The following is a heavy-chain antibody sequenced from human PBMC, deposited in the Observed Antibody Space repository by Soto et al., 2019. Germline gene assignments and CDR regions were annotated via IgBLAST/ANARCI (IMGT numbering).Heavy chain of an antibody. CDR1: GFTYKDYW. CDR3: VRGVLSGGVSNCGS. J-gene: IGHJ5*02. D-gene: IGHD1-26*01. CDR2: IHMDGRAT. V-gene: IGHV3-74*01. Sequence: GGSLRLSCAASGFTYKDYWLHWVRQAPGQGLLWVSRIHMDGRATTYADPVKGRFTISRDNANNMMYLQVNSLRVEHTAVYYCVRGVLSGGVSNCGSWAQGALDTIS.